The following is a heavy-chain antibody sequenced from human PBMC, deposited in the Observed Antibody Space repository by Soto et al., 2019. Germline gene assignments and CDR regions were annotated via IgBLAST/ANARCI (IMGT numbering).Heavy chain of an antibody. D-gene: IGHD3-10*01. J-gene: IGHJ6*02. CDR1: GYSFTSYW. CDR3: ARHRANYYGSGSYYTSYYYYYGMDV. V-gene: IGHV5-10-1*01. CDR2: IDPSGSYT. Sequence: PGESLKISCKGSGYSFTSYWISWVRQMPGKGLEWMGRIDPSGSYTNYSPSFQGHVTISADKSISTAYLQWSSLKASDTAMYYCARHRANYYGSGSYYTSYYYYYGMDVWGQGTTVTVSS.